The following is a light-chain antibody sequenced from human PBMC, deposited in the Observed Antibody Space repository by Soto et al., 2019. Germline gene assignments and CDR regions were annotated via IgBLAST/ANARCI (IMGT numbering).Light chain of an antibody. J-gene: IGLJ3*02. V-gene: IGLV2-14*01. Sequence: QSALTQPASVSGSPGQSISISCTGTSSDVGGYNYVSWYQQHPGQAPRLMIYEVTNRPSGVSNRFSGSKSGNTASLTVSGLQAEDEAEYFCCSYAATFSVFGGGTKLPVL. CDR3: CSYAATFSV. CDR1: SSDVGGYNY. CDR2: EVT.